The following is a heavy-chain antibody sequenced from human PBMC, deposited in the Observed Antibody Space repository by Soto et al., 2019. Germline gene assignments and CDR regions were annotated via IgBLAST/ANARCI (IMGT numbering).Heavy chain of an antibody. D-gene: IGHD1-26*01. CDR3: ARDLVGANDY. J-gene: IGHJ4*02. CDR1: GYAFTSYD. V-gene: IGHV1-8*01. CDR2: MNPNSGNT. Sequence: QVQLVQSGAEVKKPRASVKVPCKASGYAFTSYDINWVRQATGQGLEWMGWMNPNSGNTGYAQKFQGRFNMTRNTSISTAYMELSSLRSEDTAVYYCARDLVGANDYWGQGTLVTVSS.